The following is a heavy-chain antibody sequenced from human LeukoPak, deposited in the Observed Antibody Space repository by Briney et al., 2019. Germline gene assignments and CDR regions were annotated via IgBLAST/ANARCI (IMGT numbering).Heavy chain of an antibody. CDR3: ARVVGTGTTLN. CDR1: GFTFSSYS. D-gene: IGHD1-1*01. J-gene: IGHJ4*02. V-gene: IGHV3-21*01. Sequence: GGSLRLSCAASGFTFSSYSMNWVRQAPGKGLEWVSSISSSSSYIYYADSVKGRFTISRDNAKNSLYLQMNSLRAEDTAVYYCARVVGTGTTLNWGQGTLVTVSS. CDR2: ISSSSSYI.